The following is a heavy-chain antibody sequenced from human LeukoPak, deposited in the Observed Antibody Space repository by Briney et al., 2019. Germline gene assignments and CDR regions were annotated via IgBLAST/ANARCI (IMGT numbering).Heavy chain of an antibody. D-gene: IGHD3-9*01. Sequence: SETLSLTCTVSGYSISSGYYWGWIRQPPGRGLEWIGSIYHSGSTYYNPSLKSRVTISVDTSKNQFSLKLSSVTAADTAVYYCARLLRYFDWLPSPPWDFDYWGQGTLVTVSS. CDR3: ARLLRYFDWLPSPPWDFDY. CDR1: GYSISSGYY. V-gene: IGHV4-38-2*02. J-gene: IGHJ4*02. CDR2: IYHSGST.